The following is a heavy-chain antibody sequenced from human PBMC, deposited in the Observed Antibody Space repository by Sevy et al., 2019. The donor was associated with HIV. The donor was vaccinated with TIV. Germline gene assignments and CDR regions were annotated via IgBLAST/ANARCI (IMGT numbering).Heavy chain of an antibody. Sequence: SETLSLTCTVSGGSISSSSYYWGWIRQPPGKGLEWIGNMYYSGSTFYNPSLKSRVTISVDTSKNQFSLKLSSVTAADTAVYYCARRGSSSPIDYWGQRTLVTVSS. CDR3: ARRGSSSPIDY. CDR1: GGSISSSSYY. J-gene: IGHJ4*02. V-gene: IGHV4-39*01. D-gene: IGHD6-6*01. CDR2: MYYSGST.